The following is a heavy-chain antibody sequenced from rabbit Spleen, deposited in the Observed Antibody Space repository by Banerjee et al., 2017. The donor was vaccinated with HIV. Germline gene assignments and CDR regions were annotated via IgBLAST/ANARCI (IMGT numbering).Heavy chain of an antibody. CDR2: SSGSA. CDR3: ASSSGAYAFFSF. J-gene: IGHJ3*01. D-gene: IGHD1-1*01. V-gene: IGHV1S36*01. Sequence: SSGSAYYASWAKGRFTISRASSTVDLKMTSLTAADTATYFCASSSGAYAFFSFWGPGTLVTVS.